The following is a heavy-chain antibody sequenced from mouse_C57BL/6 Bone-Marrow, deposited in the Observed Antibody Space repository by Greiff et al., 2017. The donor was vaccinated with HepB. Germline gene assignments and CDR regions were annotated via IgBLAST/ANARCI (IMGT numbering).Heavy chain of an antibody. CDR1: GFTFSSYA. Sequence: EVQVVESGGGLVKPGGSLKLSCAASGFTFSSYAMSWVRQTPEKRLEWVATISYGGSYTYYPDNVKGRFTISRDNAKNNLYLQMSHLKSEDTAMYYCASTPITTVVYFDYWGQGTTLTVSS. J-gene: IGHJ2*01. D-gene: IGHD1-1*01. CDR2: ISYGGSYT. V-gene: IGHV5-4*01. CDR3: ASTPITTVVYFDY.